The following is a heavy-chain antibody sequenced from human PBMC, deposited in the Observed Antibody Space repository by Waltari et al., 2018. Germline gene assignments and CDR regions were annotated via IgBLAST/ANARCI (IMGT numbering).Heavy chain of an antibody. V-gene: IGHV1-3*01. CDR1: GYTFTSYA. J-gene: IGHJ6*02. Sequence: QVQLVQSGAEVKKPGASVKVSCTASGYTFTSYAMHWVRQAPGQRLEWMGWINAGNGNTKYSQKFQGRVTITRDTSASTAYMELSSLRSEDTAVYYCARVNGPHYYYGMDVWGQGTTVTVSS. D-gene: IGHD2-8*01. CDR3: ARVNGPHYYYGMDV. CDR2: INAGNGNT.